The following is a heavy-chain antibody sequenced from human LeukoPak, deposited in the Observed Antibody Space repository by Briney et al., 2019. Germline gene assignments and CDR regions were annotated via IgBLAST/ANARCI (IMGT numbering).Heavy chain of an antibody. J-gene: IGHJ4*02. CDR3: VGGDSRVY. D-gene: IGHD3-22*01. V-gene: IGHV3-21*01. Sequence: PGGSLRLSCAASGFTFNTYTMNWVRQAPGKGLEWVSSIGRTSTDKYYADSVRGRFTISRDNAENSLYVQMTSLRAEDTAVYYCVGGDSRVYWGQGTLVTVSS. CDR2: IGRTSTDK. CDR1: GFTFNTYT.